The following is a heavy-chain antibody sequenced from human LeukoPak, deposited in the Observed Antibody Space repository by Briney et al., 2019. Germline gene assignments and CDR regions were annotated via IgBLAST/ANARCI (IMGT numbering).Heavy chain of an antibody. CDR3: ARHGDYYYYMDV. Sequence: SETLSLTCTVSGGSITSHYWSWIRQPPGKGLEWIGYVYYSGTTNYNPSLKSRVTISVDTSKNQFSLKLSSVTAADTAVYYCARHGDYYYYMDVWGKGTTVTISS. V-gene: IGHV4-59*08. J-gene: IGHJ6*03. D-gene: IGHD3-16*01. CDR1: GGSITSHY. CDR2: VYYSGTT.